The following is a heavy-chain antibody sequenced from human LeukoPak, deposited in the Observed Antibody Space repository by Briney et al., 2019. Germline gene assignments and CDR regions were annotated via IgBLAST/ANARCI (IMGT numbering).Heavy chain of an antibody. J-gene: IGHJ5*02. V-gene: IGHV1-18*01. CDR3: ARATYYDFWSGSWFDP. CDR1: GYTFTSYG. Sequence: GASVKVSCTASGYTFTSYGISWVRQAPGQGLEWMGWISAYNGNTNYAQKLQGRVTMTTDTSTSTAYMELRSLRSDDPAVYYCARATYYDFWSGSWFDPWGQGTLVTVSS. D-gene: IGHD3-3*01. CDR2: ISAYNGNT.